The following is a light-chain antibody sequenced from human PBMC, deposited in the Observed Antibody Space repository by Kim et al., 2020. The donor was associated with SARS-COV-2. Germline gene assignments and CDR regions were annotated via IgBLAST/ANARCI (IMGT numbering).Light chain of an antibody. V-gene: IGKV1-5*03. CDR2: KAS. CDR1: QNISIW. J-gene: IGKJ1*01. CDR3: QQYSVHCT. Sequence: TLSASVGDRVTIACLASQNISIWLAWYQQKSGKAPKLLIYKASSWESGVPSRFCGSGSWTEFSLTISSLQPDDFATYYCQQYSVHCTFGQGTKVEIK.